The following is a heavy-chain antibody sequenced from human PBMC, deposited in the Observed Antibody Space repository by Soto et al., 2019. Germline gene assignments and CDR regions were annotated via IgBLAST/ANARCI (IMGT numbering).Heavy chain of an antibody. Sequence: SETLSLTCTVSGGSISSYYWSWIRQPPGKGLEWIGYIYYSVSSNYNPSLKSRVTISVDTSKNQFSLKLSSVTAADTAVYYCARAFDILTRYYFDYWGQGTLVTVSS. D-gene: IGHD3-9*01. V-gene: IGHV4-59*08. J-gene: IGHJ4*02. CDR1: GGSISSYY. CDR2: IYYSVSS. CDR3: ARAFDILTRYYFDY.